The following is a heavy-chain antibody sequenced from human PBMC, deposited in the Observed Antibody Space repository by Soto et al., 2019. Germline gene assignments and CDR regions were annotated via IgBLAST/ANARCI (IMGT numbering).Heavy chain of an antibody. Sequence: ASVKVSCKASGYTFTSYGISWVRQAPGQGLEWMGWISAYNGNTNYAQKLQGRVTMTTDTSTSTAYMELRSLRSDDTAVYYCASTLLNYGSGSYYLPDSPPSYYYYMDVWGKGTTVTVSS. J-gene: IGHJ6*03. V-gene: IGHV1-18*01. CDR3: ASTLLNYGSGSYYLPDSPPSYYYYMDV. CDR1: GYTFTSYG. D-gene: IGHD3-10*01. CDR2: ISAYNGNT.